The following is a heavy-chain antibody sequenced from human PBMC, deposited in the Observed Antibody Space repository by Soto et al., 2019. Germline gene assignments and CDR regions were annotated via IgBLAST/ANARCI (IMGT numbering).Heavy chain of an antibody. D-gene: IGHD2-2*03. CDR3: AALGYFNDSGGYV. CDR2: IGTNSCNS. V-gene: IGHV1-18*04. CDR1: GYTFTDHG. Sequence: QIQLVQSGAEVKKPGASVRVSCKASGYTFTDHGMTLVRQAPGQVLEWMGWIGTNSCNSNSGEWFRGIVTLSRDPSTRAVYMEMRSLTSADTAVYYWAALGYFNDSGGYVWGQGTLVTVSS. J-gene: IGHJ4*02.